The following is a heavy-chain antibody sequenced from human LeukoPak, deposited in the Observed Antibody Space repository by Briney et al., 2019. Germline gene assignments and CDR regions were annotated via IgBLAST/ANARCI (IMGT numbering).Heavy chain of an antibody. CDR2: ISDSSTYI. J-gene: IGHJ4*02. Sequence: SGGSLRLSCAASGFTFSTFSLHWVRQAPGKGPEWVSSISDSSTYIYYADSVKGRFTISRDDANSSLYLQMNSLRVEDTAVYFCARDPQYFFDSSGFDYWGQGSLVAVSS. D-gene: IGHD3-22*01. CDR1: GFTFSTFS. V-gene: IGHV3-21*01. CDR3: ARDPQYFFDSSGFDY.